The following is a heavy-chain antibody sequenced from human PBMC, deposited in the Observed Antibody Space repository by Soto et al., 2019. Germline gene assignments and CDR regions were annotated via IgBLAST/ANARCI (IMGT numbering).Heavy chain of an antibody. CDR3: ASPRYCSGGSCYSAEYFQH. D-gene: IGHD2-15*01. CDR2: ISGSGGST. V-gene: IGHV3-23*01. CDR1: GFTFSSYA. Sequence: EVQLLESGGGLVQPGGSLRLSCAASGFTFSSYAMSWVRQAPGKGLEWVSAISGSGGSTYYADSVKGRFTISRDNSKNTLDLQMNSLRAEDTAVYYCASPRYCSGGSCYSAEYFQHWGQGTLVTVSS. J-gene: IGHJ1*01.